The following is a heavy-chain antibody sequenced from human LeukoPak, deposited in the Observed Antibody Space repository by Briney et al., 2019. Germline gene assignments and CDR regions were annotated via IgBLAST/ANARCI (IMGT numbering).Heavy chain of an antibody. Sequence: GGPLRLSCAASGFTFDDYGMSWVRQAPGKGLEWVSGINWNGGSTGYADSVKGRFTISRDNAKNSLYLQMNSLRAEDTAVYYCAGGVPKTSYYYYYMDVWGKGTTVTVSS. CDR2: INWNGGST. CDR1: GFTFDDYG. CDR3: AGGVPKTSYYYYYMDV. D-gene: IGHD4-11*01. V-gene: IGHV3-20*04. J-gene: IGHJ6*03.